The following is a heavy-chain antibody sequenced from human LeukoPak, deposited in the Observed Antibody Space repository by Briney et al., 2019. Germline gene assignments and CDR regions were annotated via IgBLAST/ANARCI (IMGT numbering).Heavy chain of an antibody. J-gene: IGHJ4*02. CDR3: AKDLRFLEWFGY. D-gene: IGHD3-3*01. CDR2: ISYDGSNE. V-gene: IGHV3-30*18. Sequence: GGSLRLSCAASGFTFSSYGMHWVRQAPGQGLEWVAVISYDGSNEYYADSVKGRFTISRDNSKNTLYLQMNSLRAEDTAVYYCAKDLRFLEWFGYWGQGTLVTVSS. CDR1: GFTFSSYG.